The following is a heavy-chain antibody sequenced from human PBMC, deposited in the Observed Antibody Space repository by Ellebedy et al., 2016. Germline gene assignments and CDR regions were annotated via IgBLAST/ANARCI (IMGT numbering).Heavy chain of an antibody. CDR3: ARVQNYGDYVDAFDI. Sequence: GESLKISCKGSGYSFTSYWISWVRQMPGKGLEWMGRIDPSDSYTNYSPSFQGHVTISADKSISTAYLQWSSLKASDTAMYYCARVQNYGDYVDAFDIWGQGTMVAVSS. CDR1: GYSFTSYW. D-gene: IGHD4-17*01. J-gene: IGHJ3*02. CDR2: IDPSDSYT. V-gene: IGHV5-10-1*01.